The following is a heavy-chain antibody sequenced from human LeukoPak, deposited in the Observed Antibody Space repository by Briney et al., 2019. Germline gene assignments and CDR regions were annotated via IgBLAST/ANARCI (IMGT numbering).Heavy chain of an antibody. CDR3: ATTYFYGDSHPFDY. J-gene: IGHJ4*02. V-gene: IGHV1-24*01. CDR2: FDPEDGET. Sequence: ASVKVSCKVSGYTLTELSMHWVRQAPGKGLEWLGGFDPEDGETIYAQKFQGRVTMTEDTSTDTAYMELSSLRSEDTAVYYCATTYFYGDSHPFDYWGQGPLVTVSS. D-gene: IGHD4-17*01. CDR1: GYTLTELS.